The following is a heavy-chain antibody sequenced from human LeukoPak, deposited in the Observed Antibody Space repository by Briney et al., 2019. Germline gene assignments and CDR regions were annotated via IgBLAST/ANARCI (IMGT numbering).Heavy chain of an antibody. D-gene: IGHD4-17*01. V-gene: IGHV4-28*02. CDR3: ARKATTGPTKAAFDI. J-gene: IGHJ3*02. CDR1: GYSISSSNY. Sequence: SQTLSLTCAVSGYSISSSNYWAWIRQPPGKGLEWIGHIYYSGSIYYNPSLKSRVTMSVDTSKNQFSLKLSSVTAVDTAVYYCARKATTGPTKAAFDIWGQGTMVTVSS. CDR2: IYYSGSI.